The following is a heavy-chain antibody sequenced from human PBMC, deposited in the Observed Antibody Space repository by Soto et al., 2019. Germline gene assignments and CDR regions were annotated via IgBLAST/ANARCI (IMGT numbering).Heavy chain of an antibody. Sequence: EVQLLESGGGLVQPGGSLRLSCVASGFTFNTHAMNWVRQAPGKGLEWVSALSGSGGSKYSADSVKGRFTISRDNSMNTLYLQMNGLRAEDTAVYYCAKQRGVRRTGLTVAHFDSWGQGSLVTVSS. CDR2: LSGSGGSK. CDR1: GFTFNTHA. J-gene: IGHJ4*02. D-gene: IGHD6-19*01. CDR3: AKQRGVRRTGLTVAHFDS. V-gene: IGHV3-23*01.